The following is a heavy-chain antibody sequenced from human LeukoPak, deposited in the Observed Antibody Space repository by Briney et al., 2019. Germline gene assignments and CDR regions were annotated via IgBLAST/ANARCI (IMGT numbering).Heavy chain of an antibody. CDR3: ARDGDIVVVPADLDY. CDR2: ISSSSSCI. J-gene: IGHJ4*02. D-gene: IGHD2-2*01. Sequence: GGSRRLSCAASGFTFSTYSMNWVRQAPGKGLEWVSSISSSSSCIYYADSVKGRFTISRDNAKNSLYLQMNSLRAEDTAVYYCARDGDIVVVPADLDYWGQGTLVTVSS. CDR1: GFTFSTYS. V-gene: IGHV3-21*01.